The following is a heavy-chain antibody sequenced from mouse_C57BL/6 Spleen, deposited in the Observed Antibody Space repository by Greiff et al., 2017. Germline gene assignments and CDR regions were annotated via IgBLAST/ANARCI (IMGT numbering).Heavy chain of an antibody. D-gene: IGHD1-1*01. J-gene: IGHJ3*01. CDR2: IDPENGDT. Sequence: VQLQQSGAELVRPGASVKLSCTASGFNIKDDYMHWVKQRPEQGLEWIGWIDPENGDTEYASKFQGKATITADTSSNTAYLQLSSLTSEDTAGYYCTRSSPFAYWGQGTLVTVSA. CDR1: GFNIKDDY. CDR3: TRSSPFAY. V-gene: IGHV14-4*01.